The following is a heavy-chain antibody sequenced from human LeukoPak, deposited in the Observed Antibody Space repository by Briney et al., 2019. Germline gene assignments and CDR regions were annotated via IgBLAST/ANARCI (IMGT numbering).Heavy chain of an antibody. J-gene: IGHJ4*02. V-gene: IGHV1-18*01. Sequence: ASVKVSCKASGYNFTSYGISWVRQAPGQGLEWMGWISAYNGNTNYAQKLQGRVTLTTDTSTSTAYMELRSLRSDDTAVYYCARIRGYSSGYYAFDYWGQGTLVTVSS. CDR2: ISAYNGNT. CDR1: GYNFTSYG. CDR3: ARIRGYSSGYYAFDY. D-gene: IGHD3-22*01.